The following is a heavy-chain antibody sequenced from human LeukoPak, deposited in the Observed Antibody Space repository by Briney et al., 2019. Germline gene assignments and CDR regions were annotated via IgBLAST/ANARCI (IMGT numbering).Heavy chain of an antibody. CDR1: GFTFSSYG. D-gene: IGHD3-22*01. CDR3: AKDRDDGSGYFFDY. Sequence: GGSLRLSCAASGFTFSSYGMHWVRQAPGKGLEWVAIISDDGNNKGYADSVKGRFTISRDNSKDTLSLQMNSLTAEDTAVYYCAKDRDDGSGYFFDYWGQGTLVTVSS. V-gene: IGHV3-30*12. CDR2: ISDDGNNK. J-gene: IGHJ4*02.